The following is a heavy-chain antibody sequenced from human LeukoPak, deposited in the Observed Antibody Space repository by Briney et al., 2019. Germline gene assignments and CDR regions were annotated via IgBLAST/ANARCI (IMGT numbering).Heavy chain of an antibody. D-gene: IGHD1-1*01. CDR2: IYYSGGT. V-gene: IGHV4-59*12. CDR1: GGSISSYY. Sequence: SETLSLTCTVSGGSISSYYWSWIRQPPGKGLEWIGYIYYSGGTNYNPSLKSRVTISMDTSKNQFSLNLSSVTAADTAVYYCAREGTAGTNLNWFDLWGGGTLV. J-gene: IGHJ5*02. CDR3: AREGTAGTNLNWFDL.